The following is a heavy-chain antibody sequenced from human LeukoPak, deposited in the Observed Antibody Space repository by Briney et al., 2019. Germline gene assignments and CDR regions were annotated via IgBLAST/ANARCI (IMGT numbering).Heavy chain of an antibody. J-gene: IGHJ5*02. Sequence: GGSLRLSRAASGFTFDDYAMHWARQAPGKGLEWVSGISWNSGSIGYADSVKGRFTISRDNAKNSLYLQMNSLRAEDTALYYCAKDSSSSWSGDNWFNPWGQGTLVTVSS. CDR1: GFTFDDYA. CDR2: ISWNSGSI. V-gene: IGHV3-9*01. D-gene: IGHD6-13*01. CDR3: AKDSSSSWSGDNWFNP.